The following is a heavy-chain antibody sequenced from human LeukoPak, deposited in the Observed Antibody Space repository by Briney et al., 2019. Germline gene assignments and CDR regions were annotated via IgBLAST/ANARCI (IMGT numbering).Heavy chain of an antibody. CDR2: ISGSGGST. CDR3: AIAAAGTSAFDI. Sequence: GGSLRLSCAAAGFTFSSYAMSWVRQAPGKGLEWVSAISGSGGSTYYADSVKGRFTISRDNSKNTLYLQMNSLRAEDTAVYYCAIAAAGTSAFDIWGQGTMVTVSS. D-gene: IGHD6-13*01. V-gene: IGHV3-23*01. J-gene: IGHJ3*02. CDR1: GFTFSSYA.